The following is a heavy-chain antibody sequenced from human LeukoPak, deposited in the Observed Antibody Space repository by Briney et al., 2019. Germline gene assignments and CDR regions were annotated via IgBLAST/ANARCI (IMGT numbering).Heavy chain of an antibody. CDR1: GSTFSSHS. V-gene: IGHV3-48*01. CDR3: AIGAYYYED. D-gene: IGHD3-22*01. Sequence: GGSLRLSCAASGSTFSSHSMNWVRQAPGKGLEWVSYISSSSSTIYYADSVKGRFTISRDNAKNSLYLQMNSLRAEDTAVYYCAIGAYYYEDWGQGTLVTVSS. CDR2: ISSSSSTI. J-gene: IGHJ4*02.